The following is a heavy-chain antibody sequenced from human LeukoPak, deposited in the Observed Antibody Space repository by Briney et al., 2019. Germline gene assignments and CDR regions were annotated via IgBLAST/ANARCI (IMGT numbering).Heavy chain of an antibody. J-gene: IGHJ4*02. V-gene: IGHV3-53*01. Sequence: PGGSLRLSCAASGFIVSSNYMTWVRQAPGKGLEWVSVFYSGGSTYYADSVKGRFTIFRDNSKNTLFLQMNSLRAEDTAVFYCARGGLTVTLDYWGQGTLVSVSS. CDR3: ARGGLTVTLDY. CDR1: GFIVSSNY. CDR2: FYSGGST. D-gene: IGHD6-19*01.